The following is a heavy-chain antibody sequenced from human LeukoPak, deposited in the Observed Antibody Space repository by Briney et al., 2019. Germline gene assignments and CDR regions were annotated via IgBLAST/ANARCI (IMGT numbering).Heavy chain of an antibody. CDR2: ISSSSSYI. V-gene: IGHV3-21*01. J-gene: IGHJ3*02. CDR1: GFTFSSYS. D-gene: IGHD3-22*01. Sequence: GGSLRLSCAASGFTFSSYSMNWVRQAPGKGLEWVSSISSSSSYIYYADSVKGRFTISRDNAKNSLYLQMNSLRAEDTAVYYCARALEDYYDSSGQDAFDIWGQGTMVTVSS. CDR3: ARALEDYYDSSGQDAFDI.